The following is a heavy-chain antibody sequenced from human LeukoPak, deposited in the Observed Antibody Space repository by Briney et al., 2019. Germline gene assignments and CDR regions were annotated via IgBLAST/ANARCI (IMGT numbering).Heavy chain of an antibody. V-gene: IGHV4-4*07. Sequence: KTSETLSLTCTVSGGSISIYYWSWIRQPAGKGLEWIGRIYTSGSTNYNPSLKSRVTMSVDTSKNQFSLKLSSVTAADTAVYYCARDYDFWSGYYLGGSWNWFDPWGQGTLVTVSS. CDR3: ARDYDFWSGYYLGGSWNWFDP. CDR2: IYTSGST. D-gene: IGHD3-3*01. J-gene: IGHJ5*02. CDR1: GGSISIYY.